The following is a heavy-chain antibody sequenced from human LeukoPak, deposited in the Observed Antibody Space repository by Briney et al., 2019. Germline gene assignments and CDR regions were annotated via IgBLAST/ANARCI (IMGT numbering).Heavy chain of an antibody. CDR1: GFTFDDYG. Sequence: GGSLRLSCAASGFTFDDYGMSWVRHAPGKGLEWVSGINWNGGSTGYADSVKGRFTISRDNAKNPLYLQMNSLRAEDTALYYCARDFSYYYDSSGSFGYWGQGTLVTVSS. D-gene: IGHD3-22*01. CDR2: INWNGGST. V-gene: IGHV3-20*04. CDR3: ARDFSYYYDSSGSFGY. J-gene: IGHJ4*02.